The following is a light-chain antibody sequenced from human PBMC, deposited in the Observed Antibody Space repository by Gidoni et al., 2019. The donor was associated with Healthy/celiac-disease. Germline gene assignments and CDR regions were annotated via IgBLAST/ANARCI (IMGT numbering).Light chain of an antibody. V-gene: IGKV1-9*01. Sequence: DIQLTQSPSFLSASVGERVTITCRASQGISSYLAWYQQKPGKAPKLLIYAASTLQSGVPSRFSGRGSGTEFTLTIRSLQPEDFATYYCQQLNSYSFTFXPXTKVDIK. CDR1: QGISSY. J-gene: IGKJ3*01. CDR2: AAS. CDR3: QQLNSYSFT.